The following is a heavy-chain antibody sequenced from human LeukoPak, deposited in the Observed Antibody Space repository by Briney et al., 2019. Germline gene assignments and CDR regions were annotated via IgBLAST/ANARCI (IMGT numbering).Heavy chain of an antibody. CDR1: GFTFSNAW. Sequence: PGGSLRLSCAASGFTFSNAWMSWVRQAPGKGLAWVGRMKSKTDGGTTDYAAPVKGRFTISRDDSKNTLYLQMNSLKTEDTAVYYCTTGGPIVGATVDDWGQGTLVTVSS. CDR3: TTGGPIVGATVDD. V-gene: IGHV3-15*01. CDR2: MKSKTDGGTT. D-gene: IGHD1-26*01. J-gene: IGHJ4*02.